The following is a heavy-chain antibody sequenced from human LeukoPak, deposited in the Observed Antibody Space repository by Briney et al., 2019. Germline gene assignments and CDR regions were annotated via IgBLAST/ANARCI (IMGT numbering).Heavy chain of an antibody. J-gene: IGHJ4*02. CDR3: ARDLLGYYGSGSPQAPDY. D-gene: IGHD3-10*01. CDR1: GYTFTSYG. CDR2: ISAYNGNT. Sequence: ASVKVSCKASGYTFTSYGISWVRQAPGQGLEWMGWISAYNGNTNYAQKLQGRVTMTTDTSTSTAYMELRSLRSDDTAVYYCARDLLGYYGSGSPQAPDYWGQGTLVTVSS. V-gene: IGHV1-18*01.